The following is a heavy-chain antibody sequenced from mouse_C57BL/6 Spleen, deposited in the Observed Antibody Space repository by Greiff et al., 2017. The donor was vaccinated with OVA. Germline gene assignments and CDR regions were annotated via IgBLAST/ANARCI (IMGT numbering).Heavy chain of an antibody. D-gene: IGHD2-4*01. V-gene: IGHV2-2*01. CDR1: GFSFTSYG. CDR3: ARTGDYDGTDWYFDV. J-gene: IGHJ1*03. Sequence: QVQLQQSGPGLVQPSQSLSLTCTVSGFSFTSYGVHWVRQSPGQGLEWLGVIWSGGSTAYNAAFISRLSISKDNSKCQVFCKMYSLQADETAIYYGARTGDYDGTDWYFDVWGTGTTVTVSS. CDR2: IWSGGST.